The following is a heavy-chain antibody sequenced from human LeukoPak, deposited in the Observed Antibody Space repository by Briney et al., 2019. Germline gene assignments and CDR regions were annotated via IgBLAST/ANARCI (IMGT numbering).Heavy chain of an antibody. D-gene: IGHD3-10*02. CDR1: GFTFSSYE. CDR2: IISSGSTI. Sequence: GGSLRLSCAASGFTFSSYEMNWVRQAPGKGLEWVSYIISSGSTIYYADSGKGRFTISRDNAKNSLYLQMNSLRAEDTAVYYCAELGITMIGGVWGKGTTVTISS. CDR3: AELGITMIGGV. V-gene: IGHV3-48*03. J-gene: IGHJ6*03.